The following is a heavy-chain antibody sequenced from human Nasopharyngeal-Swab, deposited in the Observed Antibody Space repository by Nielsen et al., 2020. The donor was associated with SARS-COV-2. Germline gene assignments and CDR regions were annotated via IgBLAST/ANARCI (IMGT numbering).Heavy chain of an antibody. CDR1: EFTFSSYA. CDR2: ISGSGGST. J-gene: IGHJ3*02. D-gene: IGHD1-1*01. CDR3: ARSQGERRAGAFDI. Sequence: GESLKISCAASEFTFSSYAMSWVRQAPGRGLEWVSAISGSGGSTYYADSVKGRFTISRDNAKNSLYLQMNSLRAEDTAVYYCARSQGERRAGAFDIWGQGTMVTVSS. V-gene: IGHV3-23*01.